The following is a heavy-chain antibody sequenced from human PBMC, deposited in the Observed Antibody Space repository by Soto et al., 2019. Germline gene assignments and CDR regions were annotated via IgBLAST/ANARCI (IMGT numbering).Heavy chain of an antibody. CDR3: ARDRIAARLDYYGMDV. V-gene: IGHV1-69*13. J-gene: IGHJ6*02. D-gene: IGHD6-6*01. Sequence: ASVKVSCKDSGGTSSIYDISWVRQAPGQGLEWMGGIIPIFGTANYAQKFQGRVTITADESTSTAYMELSSLRSEDTAVYYCARDRIAARLDYYGMDVWGQGTTVIVSS. CDR1: GGTSSIYD. CDR2: IIPIFGTA.